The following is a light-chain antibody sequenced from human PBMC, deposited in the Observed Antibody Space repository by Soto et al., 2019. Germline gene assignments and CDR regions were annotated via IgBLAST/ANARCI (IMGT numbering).Light chain of an antibody. Sequence: DIQMTQSPSTLSASVGDRVTITCRASQSISSWLAWYQQKPGKAPKLLIFKAPSLESGVPSGCSGSGSGTEFPLTISRLQPDDFATYYCQQYNSYSTFGQGTKVDIK. CDR2: KAP. V-gene: IGKV1-5*03. J-gene: IGKJ1*01. CDR1: QSISSW. CDR3: QQYNSYST.